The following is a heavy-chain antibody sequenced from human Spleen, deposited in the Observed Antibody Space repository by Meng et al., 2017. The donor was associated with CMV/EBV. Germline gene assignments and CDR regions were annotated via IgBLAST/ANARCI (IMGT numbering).Heavy chain of an antibody. D-gene: IGHD6-13*01. CDR1: GGTFSSYA. Sequence: SGGTFSSYAISWVRQAPGQGLEWMGGIIPIFGTANYAQKFQGRVTITTDESTSTAHMELRSLRSDDTAVYYCARDKSRQLAPNWFDPWGQGTLVTVSS. CDR3: ARDKSRQLAPNWFDP. J-gene: IGHJ5*02. V-gene: IGHV1-69*05. CDR2: IIPIFGTA.